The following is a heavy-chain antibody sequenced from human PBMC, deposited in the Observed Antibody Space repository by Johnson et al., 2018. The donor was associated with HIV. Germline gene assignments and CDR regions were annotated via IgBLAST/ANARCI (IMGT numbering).Heavy chain of an antibody. CDR2: ISSDGSNE. V-gene: IGHV3-30*04. D-gene: IGHD2/OR15-2a*01. Sequence: QVQLVESGGGVVQPGRSLRLSCAASGFTFSSYAMHWVRQAPGKGLEWVAVISSDGSNEYYADSVRGRFTISRDSSKSALYLQMNSLRVEDTAVYYCARVNIAFDIWGQGTMVTVSS. J-gene: IGHJ3*02. CDR3: ARVNIAFDI. CDR1: GFTFSSYA.